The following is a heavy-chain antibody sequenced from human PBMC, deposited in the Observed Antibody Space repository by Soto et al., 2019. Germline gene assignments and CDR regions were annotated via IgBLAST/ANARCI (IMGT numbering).Heavy chain of an antibody. J-gene: IGHJ5*02. CDR1: GFTFSSYS. CDR2: ISSSSSYI. V-gene: IGHV3-21*01. CDR3: ARVGVKGFDWLSAVGWFDP. Sequence: GGSLRLSCAASGFTFSSYSMNWVRQAPGKGLEWVSSISSSSSYIYYADSVKGRFTISRDNAKNSLYLQMNSLRAEDTAVYYCARVGVKGFDWLSAVGWFDPWGQGTLVTVSS. D-gene: IGHD3-9*01.